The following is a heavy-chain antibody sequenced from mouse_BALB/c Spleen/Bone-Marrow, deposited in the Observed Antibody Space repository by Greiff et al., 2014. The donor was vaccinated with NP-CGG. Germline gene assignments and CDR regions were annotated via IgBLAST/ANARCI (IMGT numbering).Heavy chain of an antibody. J-gene: IGHJ4*01. CDR1: GFTFTSYY. D-gene: IGHD1-2*01. CDR2: INSNGDNT. Sequence: EVKLVESGGGLVKLGGSLKLSCAASGFTFTSYYMSWVRQTPEKRLELVAAINSNGDNTYYPDTMKGRFTISRDNAKNTLYLQMSSLKSEDTAVFYCARRGISTAEGVGAMDYWGQGTSVTVSS. CDR3: ARRGISTAEGVGAMDY. V-gene: IGHV5-6-2*01.